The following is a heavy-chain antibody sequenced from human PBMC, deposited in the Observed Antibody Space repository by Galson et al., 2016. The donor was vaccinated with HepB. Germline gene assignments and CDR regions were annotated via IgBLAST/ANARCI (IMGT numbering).Heavy chain of an antibody. CDR2: ISRSGETK. Sequence: SLRLSCAASGFIFSPYSMYWVRQAPGKGLEWISYISRSGETKYYADSVKGRFTIARDNAQNSLFLQMNSLRDEDTAVYYCTRDAVGNFDVWGRGTLVTVSS. J-gene: IGHJ2*01. D-gene: IGHD1-26*01. CDR3: TRDAVGNFDV. V-gene: IGHV3-48*02. CDR1: GFIFSPYS.